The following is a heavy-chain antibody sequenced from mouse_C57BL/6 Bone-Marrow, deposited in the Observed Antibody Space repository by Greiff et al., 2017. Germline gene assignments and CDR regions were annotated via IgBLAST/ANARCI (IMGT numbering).Heavy chain of an antibody. CDR1: GFTFSDYY. V-gene: IGHV5-16*01. CDR3: ARDLYAMDY. CDR2: INYDGSST. Sequence: EVKLVESEGGLVQPGSSMKLSCTASGFTFSDYYMAWVRQVPEKGLEWVANINYDGSSTYYLDSLKSRFIISRDNAKNILYLQMSSLKSEDTATYYCARDLYAMDYWGQGTSGTVSS. J-gene: IGHJ4*01.